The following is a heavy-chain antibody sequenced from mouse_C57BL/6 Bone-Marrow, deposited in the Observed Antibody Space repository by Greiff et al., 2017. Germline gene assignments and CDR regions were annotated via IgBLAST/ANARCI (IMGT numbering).Heavy chain of an antibody. D-gene: IGHD1-1*01. J-gene: IGHJ4*01. CDR1: GFNIKDDY. V-gene: IGHV14-4*01. CDR3: TTRIYYYGSSYGAMDY. CDR2: IDPENGDT. Sequence: EVKLQESGAELVRPGASVKLSCTASGFNIKDDYMHWVKQRPEQGLEWIGWIDPENGDTEYASKFQGKATITADTSSNTAYLQLSSLTSEDTAVYYCTTRIYYYGSSYGAMDYWGQGTSVTVSS.